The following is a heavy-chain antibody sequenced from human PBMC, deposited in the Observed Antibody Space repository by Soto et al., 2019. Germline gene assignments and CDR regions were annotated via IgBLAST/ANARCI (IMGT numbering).Heavy chain of an antibody. CDR2: ISYSGST. Sequence: SETLSLTCVVYGESFSGYYWSWIRQPPGRGLEWIGYISYSGSTYYNTSLKSRVTISVDTSKNQFSLKLNSVTAADTAVYYCARGGPTGGSYKYNWFDPWGQGTLVTVSS. CDR3: ARGGPTGGSYKYNWFDP. CDR1: GESFSGYY. J-gene: IGHJ5*02. V-gene: IGHV4-30-4*01. D-gene: IGHD2-15*01.